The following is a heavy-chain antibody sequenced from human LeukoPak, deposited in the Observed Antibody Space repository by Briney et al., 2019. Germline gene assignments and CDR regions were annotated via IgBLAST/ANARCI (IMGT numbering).Heavy chain of an antibody. CDR3: ASRAPRYNY. D-gene: IGHD1-14*01. Sequence: PSETLSLTCTVSGGSISRGDYYWSWIRQPPGKGLEWIGYIYYSGSTYYNPSLKSRATISVDKSKNQFSLKLNSVTAADTAVYYCASRAPRYNYWGQGTLVTVSS. J-gene: IGHJ4*02. V-gene: IGHV4-30-4*01. CDR2: IYYSGST. CDR1: GGSISRGDYY.